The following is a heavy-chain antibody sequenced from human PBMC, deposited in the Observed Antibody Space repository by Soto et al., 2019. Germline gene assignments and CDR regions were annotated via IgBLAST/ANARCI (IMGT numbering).Heavy chain of an antibody. D-gene: IGHD3-9*01. J-gene: IGHJ4*02. Sequence: QVQLVESGGGVVQPGRSLRLSCAASGFTFSDYGMHWVRQAPGKGLEWVAVISNDGKTEYYADSVKGRFAISRDNSMNMVYLKRNTLRPEDTSLYYCTKEGVLLGPSTSFRFDFGGQGTLVTVPP. CDR2: ISNDGKTE. CDR3: TKEGVLLGPSTSFRFDF. V-gene: IGHV3-30*18. CDR1: GFTFSDYG.